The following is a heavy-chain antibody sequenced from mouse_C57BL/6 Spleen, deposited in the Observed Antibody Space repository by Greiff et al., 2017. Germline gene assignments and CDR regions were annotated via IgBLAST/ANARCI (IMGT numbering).Heavy chain of an antibody. D-gene: IGHD1-1*01. V-gene: IGHV1-54*01. CDR3: ARPHYYGSSYYARDY. J-gene: IGHJ4*01. Sequence: QVQLKESGAELVRPGTSVKVSCKASGYAFTNYLIEWVKQRPGQGLERIGVINPGSGGTNYNEKFKGKATLTADKSSSTAYMQLSSLTSEDSAVYFCARPHYYGSSYYARDYWGQGTSVTVSS. CDR2: INPGSGGT. CDR1: GYAFTNYL.